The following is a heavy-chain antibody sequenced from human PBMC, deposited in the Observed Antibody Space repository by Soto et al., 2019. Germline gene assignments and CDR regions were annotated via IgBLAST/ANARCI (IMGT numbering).Heavy chain of an antibody. D-gene: IGHD6-13*01. CDR3: ASRDSSSWSIDY. V-gene: IGHV4-59*08. Sequence: QVQLQESGPGLVKPSETLSLTCTVSGGSISNYYWSWIRQPPGKGLEWIGFMSYRGTTNYNTSLKSRVTISVDTSKNQFSLKLSSVTAADTAVYYCASRDSSSWSIDYWGQGTLVTVSS. CDR1: GGSISNYY. J-gene: IGHJ4*02. CDR2: MSYRGTT.